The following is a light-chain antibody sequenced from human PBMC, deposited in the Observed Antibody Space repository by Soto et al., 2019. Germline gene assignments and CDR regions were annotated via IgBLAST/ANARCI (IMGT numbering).Light chain of an antibody. CDR2: DAS. J-gene: IGKJ1*01. CDR3: QQYHTYPRP. V-gene: IGKV1-5*01. Sequence: DTQMTQSPSTLSASVGDRVTITCRASQSISSWLAWYQQKPGKAPKLLIYDASSLESGVPSRFSGSGSGTEFTLTISSLQPDDFATDYCQQYHTYPRPFGQGPKV. CDR1: QSISSW.